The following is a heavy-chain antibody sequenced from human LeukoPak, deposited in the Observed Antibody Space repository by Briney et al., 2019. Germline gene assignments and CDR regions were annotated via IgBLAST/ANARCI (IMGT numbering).Heavy chain of an antibody. V-gene: IGHV3-23*01. J-gene: IGHJ4*02. Sequence: GGSLRLSCAASGFTFSSYSMSWVRQAPGKGLEWVSGISGSGGSTDYADSVEGRFTISRDNSKNTLYLQMNSLRVEDTAVYYCAKDPGYQVVYCFDYWGQGTLVTVSS. CDR1: GFTFSSYS. D-gene: IGHD2-2*01. CDR2: ISGSGGST. CDR3: AKDPGYQVVYCFDY.